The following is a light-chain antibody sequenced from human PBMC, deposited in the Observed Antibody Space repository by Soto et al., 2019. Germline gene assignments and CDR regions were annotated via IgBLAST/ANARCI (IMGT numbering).Light chain of an antibody. CDR3: GAWNSALGVEV. V-gene: IGLV1-51*01. CDR2: FNN. Sequence: QSVLTQPPSVSAAPGQRVTISCSGSSSDIGSKYVSWYQQVPGTATRLLIYFNNNRPSGIPDRFSGSKSGTSATLAITGLQTGDEADYYCGAWNSALGVEVFGTGTKLTVL. J-gene: IGLJ1*01. CDR1: SSDIGSKY.